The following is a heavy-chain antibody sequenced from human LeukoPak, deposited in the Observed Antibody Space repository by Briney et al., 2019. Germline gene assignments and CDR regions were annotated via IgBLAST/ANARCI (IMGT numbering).Heavy chain of an antibody. CDR3: ARGREPDYDILTGYYTDGFDI. Sequence: ASVTVSCKASVYTFTSYGISWVRQAPGQGLEWMGWISAYNGNTNYGQKLQGRVTMTTDTSTSTAYMELRSLRSDDTAVYFCARGREPDYDILTGYYTDGFDIWGQGTMVSVSS. J-gene: IGHJ3*02. CDR2: ISAYNGNT. V-gene: IGHV1-18*01. D-gene: IGHD3-9*01. CDR1: VYTFTSYG.